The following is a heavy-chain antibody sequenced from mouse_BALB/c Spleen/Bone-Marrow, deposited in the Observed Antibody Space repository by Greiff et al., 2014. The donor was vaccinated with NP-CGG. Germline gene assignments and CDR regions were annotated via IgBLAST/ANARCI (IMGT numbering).Heavy chain of an antibody. Sequence: QVQLQQSGPELVKPGASVRISCKASGYTFTSYYIHWVKQRPGQGLEWIGWIYPGNVNTKYNEKFKGKATLTADKSSSTAYMQLNSLTSEDSAVYFCARLGRDYAMDYWGQGTSVTVSS. CDR2: IYPGNVNT. V-gene: IGHV1S56*01. CDR1: GYTFTSYY. CDR3: ARLGRDYAMDY. J-gene: IGHJ4*01. D-gene: IGHD4-1*01.